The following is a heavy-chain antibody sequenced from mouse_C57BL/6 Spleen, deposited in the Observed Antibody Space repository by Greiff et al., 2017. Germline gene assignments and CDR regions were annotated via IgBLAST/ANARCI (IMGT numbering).Heavy chain of an antibody. CDR1: GFSLTSYG. Sequence: QVQLKESGPGLVQPSQSLSITCTVSGFSLTSYGVHWVRQSPGKGLEWLGVIWSGGSTDYNAAFISRLSISKDNSESQVFFKMNSLQADDTAIYYCARGGYYGSSPDYAMDYWGQGTSVTVSS. CDR2: IWSGGST. CDR3: ARGGYYGSSPDYAMDY. J-gene: IGHJ4*01. D-gene: IGHD1-1*01. V-gene: IGHV2-2*01.